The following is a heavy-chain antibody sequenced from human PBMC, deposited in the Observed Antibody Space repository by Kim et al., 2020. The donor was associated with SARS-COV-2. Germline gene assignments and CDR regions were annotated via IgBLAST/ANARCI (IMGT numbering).Heavy chain of an antibody. D-gene: IGHD6-19*01. V-gene: IGHV4-34*01. J-gene: IGHJ6*03. Sequence: SETLSLTCAVYGGSFSGYYWSWIRQPPGKGLEWIGEINHSGSTNYNPSLKSRVTISVETSKNQFSLKLSSVTAADTAVEYCARGTRQWLVRGPYYYYMDVGGRGTGVTVSS. CDR3: ARGTRQWLVRGPYYYYMDV. CDR1: GGSFSGYY. CDR2: INHSGST.